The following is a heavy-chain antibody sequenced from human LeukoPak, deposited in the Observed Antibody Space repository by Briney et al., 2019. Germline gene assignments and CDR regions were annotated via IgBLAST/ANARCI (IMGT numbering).Heavy chain of an antibody. CDR2: FSNDEGRT. Sequence: GGSLRLSCAVSGFTFSSYWIHWVRQAPGKGLVWVSRFSNDEGRTVYADSVKGRFTISRDNAKNTLYLQMDSLRADDTAVYYCARDYYHGLDVWGQGTTVTVSS. CDR3: ARDYYHGLDV. J-gene: IGHJ6*02. CDR1: GFTFSSYW. V-gene: IGHV3-74*01.